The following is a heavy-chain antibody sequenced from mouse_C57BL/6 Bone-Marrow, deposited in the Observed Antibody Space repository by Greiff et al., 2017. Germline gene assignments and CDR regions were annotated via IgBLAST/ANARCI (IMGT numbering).Heavy chain of an antibody. J-gene: IGHJ1*03. CDR2: IYPGSGST. V-gene: IGHV1-55*01. D-gene: IGHD2-1*01. CDR3: ARPDYGNYCYFDV. CDR1: GYTFTSYW. Sequence: VQLQQPGAELVKPGASVKMSCKASGYTFTSYWITWVKQRPGQGLEWIGDIYPGSGSTNYNEKFKSKATLTVDTSSSTAYMQLSSLTSADSAVYDCARPDYGNYCYFDVWGTGTTVTVSA.